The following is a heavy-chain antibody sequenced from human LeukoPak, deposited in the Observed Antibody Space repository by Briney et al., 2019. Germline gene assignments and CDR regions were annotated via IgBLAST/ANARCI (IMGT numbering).Heavy chain of an antibody. D-gene: IGHD3-3*01. CDR2: IYTSGST. Sequence: PSQTLSLTCTVSGGSISSDSYYWSWIRQPAGKGLEWIGRIYTSGSTNYNPSLKSRVTISVDTSKNQFSLKLSSVTAADTAVYYCARGAYDFWSGDASGAFDIWGQGTMVTVSS. V-gene: IGHV4-61*02. CDR3: ARGAYDFWSGDASGAFDI. CDR1: GGSISSDSYY. J-gene: IGHJ3*02.